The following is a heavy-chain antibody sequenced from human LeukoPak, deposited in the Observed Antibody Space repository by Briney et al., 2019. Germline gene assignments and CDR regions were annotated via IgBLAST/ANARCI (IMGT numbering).Heavy chain of an antibody. CDR2: INPNSGVT. CDR1: GYTFTGYY. J-gene: IGHJ5*01. D-gene: IGHD2-15*01. CDR3: ARQADNNWFDS. Sequence: ASVKVSCKASGYTFTGYYMHWVRQAPGQGLECMGWINPNSGVTKYAQKFTGRVTMTRDTSISTAYLELNRLSSDDSAVFYCARQADNNWFDSWGQGTLVTVSS. V-gene: IGHV1-2*02.